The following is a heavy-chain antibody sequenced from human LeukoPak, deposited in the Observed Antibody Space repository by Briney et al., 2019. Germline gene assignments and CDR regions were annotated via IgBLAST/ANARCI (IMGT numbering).Heavy chain of an antibody. J-gene: IGHJ5*02. CDR2: ISAYNGNT. V-gene: IGHV1-18*01. CDR1: GYTFTSYG. CDR3: ARDPSGMAAAAHNWFDP. D-gene: IGHD6-13*01. Sequence: ASVKVSCKASGYTFTSYGISWVRQAPGQGLEWMGWISAYNGNTNYAQKLQGRVTMTTDTSTSTAYMELRSLRSDDTAVYYCARDPSGMAAAAHNWFDPWGQGTLVTVSS.